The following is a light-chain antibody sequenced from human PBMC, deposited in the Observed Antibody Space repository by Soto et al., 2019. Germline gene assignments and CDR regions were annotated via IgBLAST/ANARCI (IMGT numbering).Light chain of an antibody. J-gene: IGKJ4*01. CDR3: QQANSFPS. CDR2: AAS. V-gene: IGKV1-12*02. CDR1: QGISSW. Sequence: DIQMTQSPSSVSASVGDRVTITCRASQGISSWLVWYQQKPGKAPKLLIYAASSLQSGVPSRFSGSGSGTDFTLTISSLQPEDSATYDCQQANSFPSFGGGTKVEIK.